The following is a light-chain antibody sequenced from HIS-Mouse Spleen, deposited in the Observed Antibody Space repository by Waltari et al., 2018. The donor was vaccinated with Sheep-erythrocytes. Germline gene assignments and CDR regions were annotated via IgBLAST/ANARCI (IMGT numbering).Light chain of an antibody. CDR2: DVS. CDR3: CSYAGSYNHV. V-gene: IGLV2-23*02. J-gene: IGLJ1*01. CDR1: SSDVGSYNL. Sequence: QSALTQPASVSGSPGQSITISCTGTSSDVGSYNLFSWYQQHPGKAPKPMIYDVSKRPSGVPDRFSGSKSGNTASLTISGLQAEDEADYYCCSYAGSYNHVFATGTKVTVL.